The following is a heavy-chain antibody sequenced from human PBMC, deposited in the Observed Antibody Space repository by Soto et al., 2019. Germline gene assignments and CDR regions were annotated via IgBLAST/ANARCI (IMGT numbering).Heavy chain of an antibody. CDR2: ISSNGGTT. V-gene: IGHV3-64*01. Sequence: EVPLAESGGGMVQPGGSLRLSCVASGFTFSSYDMHWVRQAPGKGLEYVSSISSNGGTTYYGNSVKGRFTISRDNSKNTLYLQMCSLRADDMAVYYCVRRVSGNYDYWGQGTLVTVSS. D-gene: IGHD1-7*01. CDR3: VRRVSGNYDY. CDR1: GFTFSSYD. J-gene: IGHJ4*02.